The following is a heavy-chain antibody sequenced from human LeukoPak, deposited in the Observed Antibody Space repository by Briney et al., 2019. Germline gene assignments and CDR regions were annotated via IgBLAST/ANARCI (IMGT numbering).Heavy chain of an antibody. CDR2: IIPNLGVR. J-gene: IGHJ4*02. Sequence: SVKVSCKASGGNFSSNAISWVRQAPGQGLEWMGRIIPNLGVRSYAQKFQDRVTIIADKSTSTVYMELSSLRSEDTAVYYCARRMYYYGSGTSYYFDYWGQGTLVTVSS. CDR1: GGNFSSNA. D-gene: IGHD3-10*01. CDR3: ARRMYYYGSGTSYYFDY. V-gene: IGHV1-69*04.